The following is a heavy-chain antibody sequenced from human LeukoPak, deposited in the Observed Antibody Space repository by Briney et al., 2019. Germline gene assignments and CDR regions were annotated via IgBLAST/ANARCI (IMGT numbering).Heavy chain of an antibody. Sequence: GGSLRLSCVASGFTFSNYAIHWVRQAPGKGLEWVAVISYDGSNREYADSVKGRFTISRDNSKNTVYLQMASLRGEDTAVYYCARDIEPIAVTGATADYWGQGTLVTVSS. CDR2: ISYDGSNR. D-gene: IGHD6-19*01. CDR1: GFTFSNYA. V-gene: IGHV3-30*04. CDR3: ARDIEPIAVTGATADY. J-gene: IGHJ4*02.